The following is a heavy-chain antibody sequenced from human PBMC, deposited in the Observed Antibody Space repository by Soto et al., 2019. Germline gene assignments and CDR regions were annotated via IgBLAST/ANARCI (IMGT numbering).Heavy chain of an antibody. CDR1: GGSISSGDYY. J-gene: IGHJ6*03. D-gene: IGHD3-16*01. V-gene: IGHV4-31*03. CDR2: IYYSGST. CDR3: ASMSDYYYIDL. Sequence: SETLSLTCTVSGGSISSGDYYWNWIRQHPGKGLEWIGYIYYSGSTYYNPSLKSRVTISVDTSKNHFSLKLSSVTAADTAVYYCASMSDYYYIDLWGKGTTVTVSS.